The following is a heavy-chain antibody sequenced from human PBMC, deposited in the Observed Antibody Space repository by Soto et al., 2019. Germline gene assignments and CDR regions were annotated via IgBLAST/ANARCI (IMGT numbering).Heavy chain of an antibody. J-gene: IGHJ4*02. Sequence: AASVKVSCKASGYTFTSYGISWVRQAPGQGLEWMGWISAYNGNTNYAQKLQGRVTMTTDTSTSTAYLELRSLRSDDTAVYYCARDRSSGWHHYFDYWGQGTLVTVSS. CDR1: GYTFTSYG. CDR3: ARDRSSGWHHYFDY. CDR2: ISAYNGNT. D-gene: IGHD6-19*01. V-gene: IGHV1-18*01.